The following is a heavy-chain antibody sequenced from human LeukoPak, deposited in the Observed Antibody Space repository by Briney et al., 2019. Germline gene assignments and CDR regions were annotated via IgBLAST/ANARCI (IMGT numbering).Heavy chain of an antibody. V-gene: IGHV3-23*01. D-gene: IGHD2-8*02. J-gene: IGHJ4*02. CDR1: GFTFSSYA. Sequence: AGGSLRLSCAASGFTFSSYAMSWVRQAPGEGLEWVSTVGGGGVTNYADSVKGRFTISRDNSMNTLSLQMNVLRAEDTAVYYCARDPGGTFDYWGQGALVTVSS. CDR2: VGGGGVT. CDR3: ARDPGGTFDY.